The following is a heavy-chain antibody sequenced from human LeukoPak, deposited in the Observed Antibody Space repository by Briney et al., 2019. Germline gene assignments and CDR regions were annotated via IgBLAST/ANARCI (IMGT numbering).Heavy chain of an antibody. Sequence: PGGSLRLSCAASGFTFSSYEFNWVRQAPGKGLEWVSSITSSSSHMYYADSVKGRFTISRDNAENSLHLQMNSLRAEDTAIYYCARSVGLDSWGQGTLVTVSS. D-gene: IGHD1-26*01. CDR3: ARSVGLDS. J-gene: IGHJ5*01. CDR1: GFTFSSYE. V-gene: IGHV3-21*01. CDR2: ITSSSSHM.